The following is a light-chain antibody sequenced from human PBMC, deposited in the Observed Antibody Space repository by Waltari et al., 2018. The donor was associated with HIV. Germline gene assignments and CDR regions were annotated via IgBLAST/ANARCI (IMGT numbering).Light chain of an antibody. J-gene: IGKJ4*01. CDR2: SAS. CDR1: QSVNSN. Sequence: EVVMTQSPGTLSVSPGERATLSCRASQSVNSNLAWYRQKPGQPPRLLIYSASTRATGIPARFSGSGAGTEFTLTVSSLQSEDFAVYYCQQYNNWPLTFGGGTKVEI. CDR3: QQYNNWPLT. V-gene: IGKV3-15*01.